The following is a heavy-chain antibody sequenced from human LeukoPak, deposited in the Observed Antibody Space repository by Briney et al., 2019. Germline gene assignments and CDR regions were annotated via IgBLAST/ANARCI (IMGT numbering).Heavy chain of an antibody. Sequence: SETLSLTCAVYGGSFSGYYRSWIRQPPGKGLEWIGEINHSGSTNYNPSLKSRVTISVDTSKNQFSLKLSSVTAADTAVYYCARGVGSSSWYPHLYFDYWGQGTLVTVSS. CDR1: GGSFSGYY. CDR3: ARGVGSSSWYPHLYFDY. V-gene: IGHV4-34*01. CDR2: INHSGST. D-gene: IGHD6-13*01. J-gene: IGHJ4*02.